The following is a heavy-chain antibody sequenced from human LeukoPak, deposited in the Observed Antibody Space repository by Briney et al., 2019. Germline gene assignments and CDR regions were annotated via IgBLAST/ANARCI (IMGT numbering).Heavy chain of an antibody. CDR1: GFTFSSYS. CDR2: ISSSSSYI. CDR3: AMSSSWDGYFDY. V-gene: IGHV3-21*01. J-gene: IGHJ4*02. Sequence: GGSLRLSCAASGFTFSSYSMNWVRQAPGKGLEWVSSISSSSSYIYYADSVKGRFTISRDNAKNSLYLQMNSLRAEDTAMYYCAMSSSWDGYFDYWGQGTLVTVSS. D-gene: IGHD6-13*01.